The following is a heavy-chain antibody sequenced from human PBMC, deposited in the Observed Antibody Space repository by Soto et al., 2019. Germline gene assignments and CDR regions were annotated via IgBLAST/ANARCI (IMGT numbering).Heavy chain of an antibody. V-gene: IGHV1-69*06. D-gene: IGHD6-19*01. CDR1: GDSFSTLG. Sequence: QVQLVQSGAEVRKPGSSVQVSCKASGDSFSTLGINWVRQAPGQGLEWMGGIIPMFGKGRYAQRFQGRATLTADKSTSTAYMELSSLRSDDTAVYYCATAHSSGWYFFDYWGQSSLVTVSS. CDR2: IIPMFGKG. CDR3: ATAHSSGWYFFDY. J-gene: IGHJ4*02.